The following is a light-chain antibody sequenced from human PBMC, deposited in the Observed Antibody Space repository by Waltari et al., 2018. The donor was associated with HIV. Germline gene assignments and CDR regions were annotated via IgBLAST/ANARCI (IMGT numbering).Light chain of an antibody. CDR2: DAS. J-gene: IGKJ5*01. Sequence: EVVLTQSPATLSLSPGERATISCRASQSVRDPLAWYQQKPGQPPRLLIYDASDRASGIPARFSGSGSGTDFTLTISGLEPEDSAVYFCQQRNDWPSITFGQGTRLEIK. V-gene: IGKV3-11*01. CDR3: QQRNDWPSIT. CDR1: QSVRDP.